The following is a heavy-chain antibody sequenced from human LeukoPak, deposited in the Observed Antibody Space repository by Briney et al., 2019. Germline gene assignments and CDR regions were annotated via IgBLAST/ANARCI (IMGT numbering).Heavy chain of an antibody. D-gene: IGHD2-2*01. V-gene: IGHV1-18*04. J-gene: IGHJ4*02. Sequence: ASVKVSCKASGYTFTSYGISWVRQAPGQGLEWMGWINAYNGNTNYAQKLQGRVTMTTDTSTSTAYMELRGLRSDDTAVYYCARSDVVVPAAMGDYWGQGTLVTVSS. CDR3: ARSDVVVPAAMGDY. CDR2: INAYNGNT. CDR1: GYTFTSYG.